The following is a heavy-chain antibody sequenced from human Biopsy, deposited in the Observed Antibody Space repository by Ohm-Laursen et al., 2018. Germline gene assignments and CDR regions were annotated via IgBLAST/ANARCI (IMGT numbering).Heavy chain of an antibody. CDR1: GFTFNNYG. V-gene: IGHV3-30*18. CDR3: AKDRYNYTPIGGFSMDV. Sequence: GQTLSLICAASGFTFNNYGMQWVRQAPGKGLEWVAFIFYDGSNTYYADSVKGRFTISRDNSRDTLYLQMSSLRAEDTAVYYCAKDRYNYTPIGGFSMDVWGQGTTVTVSS. D-gene: IGHD5-18*01. J-gene: IGHJ6*02. CDR2: IFYDGSNT.